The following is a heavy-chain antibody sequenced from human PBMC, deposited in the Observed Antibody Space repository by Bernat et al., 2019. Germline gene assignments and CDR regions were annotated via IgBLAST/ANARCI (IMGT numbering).Heavy chain of an antibody. Sequence: LQLQESGPGLVKPSETLSLTCTVSGGSISSSSYYWGWIRQPPGKGLEWIGSIYYSGSTYYNASLKSRVTISVDTSKNQFSLKLSSVTAADTAVYYCARQRSSSWYSPFEYWGQGTLVTVSS. CDR3: ARQRSSSWYSPFEY. J-gene: IGHJ4*02. CDR2: IYYSGST. D-gene: IGHD6-13*01. CDR1: GGSISSSSYY. V-gene: IGHV4-39*01.